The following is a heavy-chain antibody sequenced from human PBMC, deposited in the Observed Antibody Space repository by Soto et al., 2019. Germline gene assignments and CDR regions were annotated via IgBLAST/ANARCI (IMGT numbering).Heavy chain of an antibody. J-gene: IGHJ5*02. D-gene: IGHD6-13*01. Sequence: GESLKISCKGSGYSFTSYWIGWVRQMPGKGLEWMGIIYPGDSDTRYSPSFQGQVTISADKSISTAYLQWSSLKASDTAMYYCESRSGLAAAGTWFAPWGQGALVTVSS. CDR2: IYPGDSDT. CDR1: GYSFTSYW. CDR3: ESRSGLAAAGTWFAP. V-gene: IGHV5-51*01.